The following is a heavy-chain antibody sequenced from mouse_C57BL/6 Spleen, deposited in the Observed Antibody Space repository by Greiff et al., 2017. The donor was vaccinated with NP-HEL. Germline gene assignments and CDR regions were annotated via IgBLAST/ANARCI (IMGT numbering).Heavy chain of an antibody. CDR1: GFNIKDDY. J-gene: IGHJ3*01. CDR2: IDPENGDT. V-gene: IGHV14-4*01. CDR3: TTEEGAGFAY. Sequence: EVQLKQSGAELVRPGASVKLSCTASGFNIKDDYMHWVKQRPEQGLEWIGWIDPENGDTEYASKFQGKATITADTSSNTAYLQLSSLTSEDTAVYYCTTEEGAGFAYWGQGTLVTVSA. D-gene: IGHD3-3*01.